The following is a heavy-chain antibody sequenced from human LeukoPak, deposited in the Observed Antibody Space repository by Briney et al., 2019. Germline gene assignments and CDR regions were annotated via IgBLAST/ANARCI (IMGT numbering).Heavy chain of an antibody. CDR2: IYYSGST. J-gene: IGHJ5*02. Sequence: SETLSLTCAVSGGSISSYYWSWIRQPPGKGLEWIGYIYYSGSTNYNPSLKSRVTISVDTSKNQFSLKLCSVTAADTAVYYCARVQRGRVTIFEPWGQGTLVTVSS. CDR1: GGSISSYY. CDR3: ARVQRGRVTIFEP. V-gene: IGHV4-59*01. D-gene: IGHD3-3*01.